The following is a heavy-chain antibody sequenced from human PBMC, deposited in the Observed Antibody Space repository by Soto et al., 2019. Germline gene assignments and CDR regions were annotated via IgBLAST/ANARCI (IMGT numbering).Heavy chain of an antibody. CDR3: ARHEGMATMEYYFDY. D-gene: IGHD5-12*01. Sequence: SETLSLTCTVSNASISSRKWWTWVRQTPGKGLEWIGEIYHSGSINHNPSLKSRVTMSVDKSNNQFSLKMTSVTAADTAVYYCARHEGMATMEYYFDYWGQGTLVTVSS. CDR2: IYHSGSI. CDR1: NASISSRKW. V-gene: IGHV4-4*02. J-gene: IGHJ4*02.